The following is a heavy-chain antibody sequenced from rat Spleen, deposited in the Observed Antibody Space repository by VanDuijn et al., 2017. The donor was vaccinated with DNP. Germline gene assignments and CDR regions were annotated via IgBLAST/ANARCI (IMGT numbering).Heavy chain of an antibody. CDR1: GLTFSLYN. J-gene: IGHJ2*01. V-gene: IGHV5S10*01. D-gene: IGHD4-2*01. CDR3: ATLLPVDYSYFDF. Sequence: EVQLVESGGGLVQPGRSLKLSCVGSGLTFSLYNMAWVRQAPNKGMEWVATIIYDGSRTYYRESVKGRFTVSRDNAESTLHLQMDSQRSEETATYYCATLLPVDYSYFDFWGQGVMVTVSS. CDR2: IIYDGSRT.